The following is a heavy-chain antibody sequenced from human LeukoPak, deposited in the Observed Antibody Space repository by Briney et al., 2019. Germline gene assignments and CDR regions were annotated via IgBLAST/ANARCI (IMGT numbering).Heavy chain of an antibody. CDR3: AKDRYYYDSSGYYYDY. CDR2: ISGSGGST. J-gene: IGHJ4*02. CDR1: GFTFSSYA. V-gene: IGHV3-23*01. Sequence: HPGGSPRLSCAASGFTFSSYAMSWVRQAPGKGLEWVSAISGSGGSTYYADSVKGRFTISRDNSKNTLYLQMNSLRAEDTAVYYCAKDRYYYDSSGYYYDYWGQGTLVTVSS. D-gene: IGHD3-22*01.